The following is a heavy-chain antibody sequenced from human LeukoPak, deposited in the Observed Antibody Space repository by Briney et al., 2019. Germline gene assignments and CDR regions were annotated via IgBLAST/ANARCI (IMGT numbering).Heavy chain of an antibody. CDR1: GFTFSSYG. J-gene: IGHJ3*02. D-gene: IGHD3-10*02. CDR2: ISFDGSNK. V-gene: IGHV3-30*18. CDR3: AKASRYLGSGSYYRDAFDI. Sequence: GGSLRLSCAASGFTFSSYGMHWVRQAPGKGLEWVAVISFDGSNKYYAGSVKGRFTVSRDNSKNTLYLQMNSLRAEDTAVYYCAKASRYLGSGSYYRDAFDIWGQGTMVTVSS.